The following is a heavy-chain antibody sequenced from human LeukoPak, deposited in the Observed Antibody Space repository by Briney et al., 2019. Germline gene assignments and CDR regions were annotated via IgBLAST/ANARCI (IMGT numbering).Heavy chain of an antibody. V-gene: IGHV4-34*01. D-gene: IGHD2-2*02. CDR3: ARGRGSSTSCYKCWFDP. J-gene: IGHJ5*02. Sequence: SETLSLTCAVYGGSFSGYYWSWIRQPPGKGLEWIGEINHSGSTNYNPSLKSRVTISVDTSKNQFSLKLSSVTAADTAVYYCARGRGSSTSCYKCWFDPWGQGPRSPSPQ. CDR1: GGSFSGYY. CDR2: INHSGST.